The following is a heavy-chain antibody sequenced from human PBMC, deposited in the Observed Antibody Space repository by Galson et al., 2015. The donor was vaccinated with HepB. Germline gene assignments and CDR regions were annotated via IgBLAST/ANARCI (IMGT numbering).Heavy chain of an antibody. D-gene: IGHD3-3*01. CDR3: ARGDFWSGYYDAFDI. Sequence: SLRLSCAASGFTFSSYSMNWVRQAPGKGLEWVSYISSSSSPIYYADSVKGRFTISRDNAKNLLYLQMNSLRDEDTAVYYCARGDFWSGYYDAFDIWGQGTMVTVSS. J-gene: IGHJ3*02. CDR1: GFTFSSYS. CDR2: ISSSSSPI. V-gene: IGHV3-48*02.